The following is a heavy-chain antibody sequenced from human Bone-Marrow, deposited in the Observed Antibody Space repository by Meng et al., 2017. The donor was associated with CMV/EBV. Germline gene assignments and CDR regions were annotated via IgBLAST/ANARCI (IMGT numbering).Heavy chain of an antibody. CDR2: ISNDGSGT. Sequence: GESLKISCPASGFRLRDYWMHWVRQVPGKGPVWFSRISNDGSGTNYADHVKGRFTISRDNAKNTLYLQMDSLTDADTGLYYCVRERGILHYFHGMDVWGQGTTVTVSS. CDR1: GFRLRDYW. V-gene: IGHV3-74*01. CDR3: VRERGILHYFHGMDV. J-gene: IGHJ6*02. D-gene: IGHD3-16*01.